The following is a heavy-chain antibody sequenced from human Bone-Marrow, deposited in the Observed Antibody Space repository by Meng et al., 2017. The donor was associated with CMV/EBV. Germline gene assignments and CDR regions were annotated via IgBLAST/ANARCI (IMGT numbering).Heavy chain of an antibody. V-gene: IGHV3-30*04. CDR3: ARDRSKYYDFWSGDYSGLGMDV. Sequence: GESLKISCAAPRFTFSSYSMHWVRQAPGKGLEWVAVISYDGSNEYYADSVEGRFTISRDNSKNTLYLQMKSLRAEDTAVYYCARDRSKYYDFWSGDYSGLGMDVWGQGTTVTVSS. D-gene: IGHD3-3*01. CDR1: RFTFSSYS. CDR2: ISYDGSNE. J-gene: IGHJ6*02.